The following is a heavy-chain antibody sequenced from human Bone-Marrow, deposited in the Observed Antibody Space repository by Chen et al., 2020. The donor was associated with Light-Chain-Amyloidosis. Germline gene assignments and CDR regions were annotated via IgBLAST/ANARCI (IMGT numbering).Heavy chain of an antibody. D-gene: IGHD1-7*01. V-gene: IGHV4-34*02. Sequence: QVQLQQWGAGLLKPSETLPLTCAVYGGSFSEFSWTWIRQPPGKGLEWVGDINHSGNTNYNPSLRSRVSISVDASKNRFSLKLNSVTAADTSVYYCARGGGGITGTTLAYAFDVWGQGAMVTVSS. CDR3: ARGGGGITGTTLAYAFDV. CDR2: INHSGNT. J-gene: IGHJ3*01. CDR1: GGSFSEFS.